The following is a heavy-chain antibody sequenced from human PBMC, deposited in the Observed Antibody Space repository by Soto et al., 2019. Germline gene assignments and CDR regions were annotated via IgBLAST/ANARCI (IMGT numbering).Heavy chain of an antibody. CDR2: IYYSGNT. CDR3: ATQSGTYYRAPFDP. D-gene: IGHD1-26*01. CDR1: GGFISSFY. V-gene: IGHV4-59*01. J-gene: IGHJ5*02. Sequence: QVQLQESGPGLVKPSETLSLTCTVSGGFISSFYCNWIRQSPGKGLEWIGFIYYSGNTKYNPSLKSRVTLSVDKSKNQFSLKLRSVSAADTAVYYCATQSGTYYRAPFDPWGQGAQVTVSS.